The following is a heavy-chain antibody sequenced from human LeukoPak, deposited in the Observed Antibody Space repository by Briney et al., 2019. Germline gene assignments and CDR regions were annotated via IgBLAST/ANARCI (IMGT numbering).Heavy chain of an antibody. V-gene: IGHV1-24*01. CDR2: FDPEDGET. J-gene: IGHJ4*02. Sequence: ASVKVSCKVSGYTLTELSMHWVRQAPGKGLEWMGGFDPEDGETIYAQKFQGRVTMTEDTSTDTAYMELSSLRSEDTAVYYCATVGFYYDSSGHSYYFDHWGQGTLVTVSS. D-gene: IGHD3-22*01. CDR1: GYTLTELS. CDR3: ATVGFYYDSSGHSYYFDH.